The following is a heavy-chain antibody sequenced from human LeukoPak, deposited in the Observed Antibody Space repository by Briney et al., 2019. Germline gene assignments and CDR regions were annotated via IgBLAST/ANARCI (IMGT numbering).Heavy chain of an antibody. D-gene: IGHD6-19*01. J-gene: IGHJ4*02. CDR3: ARGTVAGTNYFDY. CDR1: GYTFTGYY. CDR2: INPNSGGT. Sequence: ASVKVSCKASGYTFTGYYMHWVRQAPGQGLEWMGWINPNSGGTNYAQKFQGRVTMTRDTSVSTAYMELSRLRSDDTAVYYCARGTVAGTNYFDYWGQGTLVTVSS. V-gene: IGHV1-2*02.